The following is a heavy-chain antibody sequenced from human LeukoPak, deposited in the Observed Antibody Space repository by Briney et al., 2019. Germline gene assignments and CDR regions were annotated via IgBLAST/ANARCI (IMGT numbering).Heavy chain of an antibody. CDR1: GASISSSSHY. D-gene: IGHD5-24*01. V-gene: IGHV4-39*02. CDR3: ARGGQEGYNYPYFDY. CDR2: IHYTGST. J-gene: IGHJ4*02. Sequence: SETLSLTCSVSGASISSSSHYWGWIRQPPGKGLEGIGSIHYTGSTYYNPSLKSRVTISVDTSKNHFSLKLTSVTAADTAVYYCARGGQEGYNYPYFDYWDQGTLVTVSS.